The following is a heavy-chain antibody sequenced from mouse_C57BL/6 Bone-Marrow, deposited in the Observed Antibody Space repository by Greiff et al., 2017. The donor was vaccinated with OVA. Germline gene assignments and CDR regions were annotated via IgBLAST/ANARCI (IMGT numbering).Heavy chain of an antibody. Sequence: QVQLKQSGAELARPGASVKLSCKASGYTFTSYGISWVKQRTGQGLEWIGEIYPRSGNTYYNEKFKGKATLTADKSSSTAYMELRSLTSDDSAVYFCARYEGDYYAMDYWGQGTSVTVSS. CDR2: IYPRSGNT. CDR1: GYTFTSYG. V-gene: IGHV1-81*01. J-gene: IGHJ4*01. CDR3: ARYEGDYYAMDY. D-gene: IGHD2-3*01.